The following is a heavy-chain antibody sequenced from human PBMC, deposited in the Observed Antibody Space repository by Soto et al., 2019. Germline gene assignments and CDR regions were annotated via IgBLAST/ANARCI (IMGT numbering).Heavy chain of an antibody. CDR2: IYPGDSDS. D-gene: IGHD1-1*01. Sequence: EVQLVQSGAEVKKPGESLRISCKGSGYSFTTYWIGWVRQMPGKGLEWMGIIYPGDSDSRYIPSFQGQVTISADKSISTAYLQWSSLKASDTAMYYCARSMSERWLQLPDFWGQGTLVTVSS. CDR1: GYSFTTYW. J-gene: IGHJ4*02. V-gene: IGHV5-51*01. CDR3: ARSMSERWLQLPDF.